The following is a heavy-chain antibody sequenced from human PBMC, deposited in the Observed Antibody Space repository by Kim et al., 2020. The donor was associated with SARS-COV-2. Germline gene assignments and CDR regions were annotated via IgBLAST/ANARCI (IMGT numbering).Heavy chain of an antibody. CDR2: INHSGST. D-gene: IGHD3-3*01. CDR1: GGSFSGYY. J-gene: IGHJ6*01. V-gene: IGHV4-34*01. CDR3: ARYPSGDYASHFYSGMDV. Sequence: SETLSLTCAVYGGSFSGYYWSWIRQPPGKGLEWIGEINHSGSTNYNPSLKSRVTISVDTSKNQFSLKLSSVTAADTAVYYCARYPSGDYASHFYSGMDV.